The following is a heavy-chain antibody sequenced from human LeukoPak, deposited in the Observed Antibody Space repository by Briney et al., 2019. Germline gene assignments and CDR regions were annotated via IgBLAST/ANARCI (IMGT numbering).Heavy chain of an antibody. CDR3: ARFGVAGIDY. V-gene: IGHV3-7*05. J-gene: IGHJ4*02. CDR1: GITFSGYS. D-gene: IGHD6-19*01. Sequence: GGSLRLSCVVSGITFSGYSMIWVRQAPGKGLEWVANIKEDGSEKYYVDSVKGRFTISRDNAKNSLYLQMKSLRAEDTAVYYCARFGVAGIDYWGQGTLVTVSS. CDR2: IKEDGSEK.